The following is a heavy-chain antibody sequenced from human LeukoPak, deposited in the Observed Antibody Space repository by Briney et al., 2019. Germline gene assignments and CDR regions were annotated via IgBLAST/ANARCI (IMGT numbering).Heavy chain of an antibody. CDR2: IYYSGST. Sequence: TSETLSLTCTVSGGSISSSSYYWGWIRQPPGKGLEWIGSIYYSGSTYYNPSLKSRDTISVDTSKNQFSLKLSSVTAADTAVYYCARHLGKEWLFSYWGQGTLVTVSS. V-gene: IGHV4-39*01. D-gene: IGHD3-3*01. CDR1: GGSISSSSYY. J-gene: IGHJ4*02. CDR3: ARHLGKEWLFSY.